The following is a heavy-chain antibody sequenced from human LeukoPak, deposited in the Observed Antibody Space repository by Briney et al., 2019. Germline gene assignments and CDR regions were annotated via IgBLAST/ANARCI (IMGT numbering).Heavy chain of an antibody. CDR2: IYYSGST. J-gene: IGHJ4*02. Sequence: PSETLSLTCAVYGGSFSGYYWSWIRQPPGKGLERIGYIYYSGSTNYNPSLKSRVTISVDTSKNQFSLKLSSVTAADTAVYYCARLKWELPYYFDYWGREPWSPSP. V-gene: IGHV4-59*01. CDR1: GGSFSGYY. CDR3: ARLKWELPYYFDY. D-gene: IGHD1-26*01.